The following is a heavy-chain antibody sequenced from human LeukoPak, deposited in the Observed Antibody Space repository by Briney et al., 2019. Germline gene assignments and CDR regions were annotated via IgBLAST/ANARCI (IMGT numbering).Heavy chain of an antibody. D-gene: IGHD3-10*01. CDR1: GFTFSSDW. Sequence: GGSLRLSCAASGFTFSSDWMHWVRQAPGKGLVWVSRVRGDGNDATYADSVKGRFTVSRDNARSTLFPQMNRLTADDTAVYYCSRDRVLGSGSLDAWGQGTLVSVSS. J-gene: IGHJ5*02. CDR2: VRGDGNDA. V-gene: IGHV3-74*01. CDR3: SRDRVLGSGSLDA.